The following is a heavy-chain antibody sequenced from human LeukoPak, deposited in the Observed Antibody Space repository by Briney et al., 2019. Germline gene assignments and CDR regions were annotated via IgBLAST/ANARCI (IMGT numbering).Heavy chain of an antibody. Sequence: GGSLRLSCAASGFTFSCYEMNWVRQAPGKGLEWISHISSNGGTIYYTDSVKGRFTISRDNAKNSLYLQMNSLRAEDTAVYYCARPPSITNPYYGMDVWGQGTTVTVSS. CDR3: ARPPSITNPYYGMDV. J-gene: IGHJ6*02. CDR1: GFTFSCYE. CDR2: ISSNGGTI. V-gene: IGHV3-48*03. D-gene: IGHD3-3*01.